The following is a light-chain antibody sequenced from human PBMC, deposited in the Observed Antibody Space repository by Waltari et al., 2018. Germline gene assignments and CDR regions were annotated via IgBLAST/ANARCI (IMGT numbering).Light chain of an antibody. CDR1: PSIGSS. CDR3: QQYNKWPPGT. V-gene: IGKV3-15*01. CDR2: RAP. Sequence: ETVVTQSPATLSMSPGERATLSCRASPSIGSSLAWYQQRPGQAPRLLIYRAPTRATGIPDRFSGSGSETEFTLTIGSLQSEDVAVYYCQQYNKWPPGTFGQGTRLEI. J-gene: IGKJ1*01.